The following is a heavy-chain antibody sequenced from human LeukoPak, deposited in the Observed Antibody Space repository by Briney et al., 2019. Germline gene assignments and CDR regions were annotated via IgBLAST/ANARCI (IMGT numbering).Heavy chain of an antibody. V-gene: IGHV1-18*01. CDR3: ARDPPRYDSSGYYYYMGFDP. CDR1: GYTFTSYG. D-gene: IGHD3-22*01. Sequence: GASVKVSCKASGYTFTSYGISWVRQAPGQGLEWMGWISAYNGNTNYAQKLQGRVTITTDTSTSTAYMELRSLRSDDTAVYYCARDPPRYDSSGYYYYMGFDPWGQGTLVTVSS. CDR2: ISAYNGNT. J-gene: IGHJ5*02.